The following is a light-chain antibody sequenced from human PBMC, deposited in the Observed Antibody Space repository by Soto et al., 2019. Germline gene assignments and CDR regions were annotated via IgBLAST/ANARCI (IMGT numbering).Light chain of an antibody. J-gene: IGKJ1*01. CDR3: QQYYSYPWT. V-gene: IGKV1-17*01. CDR2: AAS. CDR1: QAINDN. Sequence: DIQMTQSPSSLSASVGGRVTITCRASQAINDNLNWYQQKPGKAPKLLIYAASTLQSGVPSRFSGSGSGTDFTLTISCLQSEDFATYYCQQYYSYPWTFGQGTKVDIK.